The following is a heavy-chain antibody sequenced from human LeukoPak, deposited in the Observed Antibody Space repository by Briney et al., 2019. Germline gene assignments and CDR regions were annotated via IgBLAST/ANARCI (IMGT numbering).Heavy chain of an antibody. CDR2: ISSSSSYI. V-gene: IGHV3-21*01. Sequence: PGGSLRLSCAASGFTFSSYSMNWVRKAPGKGLEWVSSISSSSSYIYYADSVKGRFTISRDNAKNSLYLQMNSLRAEDTAVYYCERIPPVGYSYGYVDYWGQGTLVTVSS. CDR3: ERIPPVGYSYGYVDY. D-gene: IGHD5-18*01. J-gene: IGHJ4*02. CDR1: GFTFSSYS.